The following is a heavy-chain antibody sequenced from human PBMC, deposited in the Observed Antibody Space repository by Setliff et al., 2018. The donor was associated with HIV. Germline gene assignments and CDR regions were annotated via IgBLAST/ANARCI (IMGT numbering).Heavy chain of an antibody. J-gene: IGHJ2*01. CDR3: ARDLGGDDSRYWYFDV. CDR1: GGSFSRSA. D-gene: IGHD2-21*02. Sequence: ASVKVSCKASGGSFSRSAISWVRQAPGQGLEWMGGIIPMFDTANYAERFHGRVTMTADESTSTVYMELSRLRPEDTAVYYCARDLGGDDSRYWYFDVWGRGILVTVSS. CDR2: IIPMFDTA. V-gene: IGHV1-69*13.